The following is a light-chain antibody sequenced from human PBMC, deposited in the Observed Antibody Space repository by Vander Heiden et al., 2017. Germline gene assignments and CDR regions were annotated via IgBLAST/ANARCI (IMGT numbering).Light chain of an antibody. CDR1: QSVSSSY. V-gene: IGKV3-20*01. CDR2: GAS. J-gene: IGKJ3*01. CDR3: QQYGSSRFT. Sequence: EIVLTQSPGTLSLSPGERATLSCRASQSVSSSYLAWYQQKPGQAPRLLIYGASSRATGIPDRFRGSGSGTDFTLTISRLEPEDFAVYYCQQYGSSRFTFGPGTKMEIK.